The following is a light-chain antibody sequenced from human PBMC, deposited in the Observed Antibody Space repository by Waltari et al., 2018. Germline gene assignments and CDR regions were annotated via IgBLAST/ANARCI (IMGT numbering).Light chain of an antibody. V-gene: IGKV1-5*03. CDR1: QSISSW. CDR3: QQYNSYRT. Sequence: DIQMTQSPSTLSASVGDRVTITCRASQSISSWLAWYQQKPGKAPKLLIYKASSLESGVPSRFSGSGSGTEFTLTIRSLQPDDFATYYCQQYNSYRTFGQGTKVEI. J-gene: IGKJ1*01. CDR2: KAS.